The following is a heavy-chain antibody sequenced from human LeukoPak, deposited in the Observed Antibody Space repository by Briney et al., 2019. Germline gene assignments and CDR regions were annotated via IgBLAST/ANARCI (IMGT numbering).Heavy chain of an antibody. V-gene: IGHV3-53*01. Sequence: PGGSLRLSCATSGFTVSTNYMSWVRQGPGKGREWVSSLYSGGSTYYADSVKGRFTISRDNSKKTAYLQMNSLRGEDTAVYFCARVRLDRSERNLDAFENWGQGTMVTVSS. J-gene: IGHJ3*02. CDR1: GFTVSTNY. D-gene: IGHD1-14*01. CDR2: LYSGGST. CDR3: ARVRLDRSERNLDAFEN.